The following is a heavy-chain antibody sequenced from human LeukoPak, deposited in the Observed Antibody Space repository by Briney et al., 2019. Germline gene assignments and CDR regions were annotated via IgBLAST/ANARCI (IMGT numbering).Heavy chain of an antibody. V-gene: IGHV3-53*01. CDR1: GFTVSSNY. D-gene: IGHD5-18*01. J-gene: IGHJ4*02. Sequence: GGSLRLSCAASGFTVSSNYMSWVRQAPGKGLEGVSVIDSGGNTYYADSVKGRFTISRDNSKNTLYLQMNSLRAEDTAVYYCASGLVDTAMDAFDYWGQGTLVTVSS. CDR3: ASGLVDTAMDAFDY. CDR2: IDSGGNT.